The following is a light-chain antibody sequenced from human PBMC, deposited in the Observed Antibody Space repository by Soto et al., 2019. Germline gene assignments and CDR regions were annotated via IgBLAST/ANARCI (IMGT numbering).Light chain of an antibody. Sequence: DIQMTQSPSTLSASVGDRVTITCRASQSISSWLAWYQQKPGKAPKLLIYKASTLQSGVPSRFSGSGSGTEITLAISSLHPDDFGTYFCQQDITFPYTFGQGTK. J-gene: IGKJ2*01. CDR3: QQDITFPYT. V-gene: IGKV1-5*03. CDR1: QSISSW. CDR2: KAS.